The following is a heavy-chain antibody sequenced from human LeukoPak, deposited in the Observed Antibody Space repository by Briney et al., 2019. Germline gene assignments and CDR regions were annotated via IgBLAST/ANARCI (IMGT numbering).Heavy chain of an antibody. J-gene: IGHJ4*02. CDR2: ISYDGSNT. CDR3: AKENYFGSGSYPDY. Sequence: GGSLRLSCAASGFTFSSYGMHWVRQFPGKGLEGGAVISYDGSNTYYGDSVKGRFAISRDNSKNTVYLQMNSLRAEDTAVYYCAKENYFGSGSYPDYWGQGALVTVSS. D-gene: IGHD3-10*01. CDR1: GFTFSSYG. V-gene: IGHV3-30*18.